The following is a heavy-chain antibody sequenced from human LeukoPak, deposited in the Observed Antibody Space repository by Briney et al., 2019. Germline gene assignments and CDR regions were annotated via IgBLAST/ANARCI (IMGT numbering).Heavy chain of an antibody. CDR3: AREAGVVVVPAAYAYYYYYMDV. D-gene: IGHD2-2*01. CDR1: GFTFSSYW. CDR2: IKEDGSEK. Sequence: PGGSLRLSCAASGFTFSSYWMSWVRQAPGKGLEWVANIKEDGSEKYYVDSVKGRFTISRDNAKNSLYLQMNSLRAEDTAVYYCAREAGVVVVPAAYAYYYYYMDVWGKGTTVTVSS. V-gene: IGHV3-7*01. J-gene: IGHJ6*03.